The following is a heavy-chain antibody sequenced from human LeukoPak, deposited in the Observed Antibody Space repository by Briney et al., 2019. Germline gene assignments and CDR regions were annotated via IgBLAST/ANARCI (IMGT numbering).Heavy chain of an antibody. CDR2: IFYSGST. CDR1: GGSISSSSSY. Sequence: SETLSLTCTVSGGSISSSSSYWGWIRQPPGKGLEWIGNIFYSGSTYFNPSLKSRVAISVDTSKSQFSLKLNSVTAADTAVYYCARYPLVAGYNWVAYDYWGQGTLVTVPS. D-gene: IGHD5-24*01. CDR3: ARYPLVAGYNWVAYDY. V-gene: IGHV4-39*07. J-gene: IGHJ4*02.